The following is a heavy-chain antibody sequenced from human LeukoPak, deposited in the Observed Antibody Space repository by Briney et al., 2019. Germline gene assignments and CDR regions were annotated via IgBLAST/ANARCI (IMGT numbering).Heavy chain of an antibody. CDR1: GFTVSSNY. CDR2: IYSGGST. Sequence: GGSLRLSCAASGFTVSSNYMTWVRQAPGRGLEWVSVIYSGGSTYYADSVKGRFTISRDNSKSTLYLQMNSLRAEDTAVYYCARAIGDAFDIWGQGTTVTVSS. CDR3: ARAIGDAFDI. D-gene: IGHD1-26*01. J-gene: IGHJ3*02. V-gene: IGHV3-53*01.